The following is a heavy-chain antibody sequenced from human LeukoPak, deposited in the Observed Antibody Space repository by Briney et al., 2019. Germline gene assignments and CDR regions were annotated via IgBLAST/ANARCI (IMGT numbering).Heavy chain of an antibody. CDR3: ARVRWLNAYYHYYYMDV. CDR2: IYDSGST. CDR1: GGSIKSYD. J-gene: IGHJ6*03. D-gene: IGHD3-22*01. Sequence: PSETLSLTCTVSGGSIKSYDWSWIRQPPGKGLEWIGYIYDSGSTNYNPFLKSRVTISLDAAKDQFSLRLSSVTAADTALYYCARVRWLNAYYHYYYMDVWGKGTTVTVSS. V-gene: IGHV4-59*01.